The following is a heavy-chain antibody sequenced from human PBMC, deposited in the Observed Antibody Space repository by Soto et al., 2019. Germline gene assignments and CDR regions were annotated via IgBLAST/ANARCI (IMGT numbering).Heavy chain of an antibody. J-gene: IGHJ6*02. D-gene: IGHD3-3*01. CDR3: ARDDTVFGVGMEV. CDR1: GGSISSGDYY. Sequence: QVQLQESGPGLVKPSQTLSLTCTVSGGSISSGDYYWSWIRQPPGKGLEWIGCIYYSGSTYYIPSLNSRLDISLDTSKNQFSLKLTSVTAADTAVYYCARDDTVFGVGMEVWGQGTTVTVSS. V-gene: IGHV4-30-4*01. CDR2: IYYSGST.